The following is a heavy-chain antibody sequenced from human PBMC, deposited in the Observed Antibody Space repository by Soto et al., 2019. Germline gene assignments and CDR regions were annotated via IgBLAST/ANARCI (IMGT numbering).Heavy chain of an antibody. D-gene: IGHD6-6*01. J-gene: IGHJ6*02. CDR1: GFTFTSSA. Sequence: SVKVSFKASGFTFTSSAVQWVRQARGQRLEWIGWIVVGSGNTNYAQKFQERVTITRDMSTSTAYMELSSLRSEDTAVYYCAADGQLVPYYYYGMDVWGQGTTVTVSS. CDR2: IVVGSGNT. CDR3: AADGQLVPYYYYGMDV. V-gene: IGHV1-58*01.